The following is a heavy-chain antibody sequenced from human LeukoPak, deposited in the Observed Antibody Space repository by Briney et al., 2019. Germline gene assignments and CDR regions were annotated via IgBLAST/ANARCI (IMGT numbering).Heavy chain of an antibody. J-gene: IGHJ3*02. CDR3: ARAYGWPPYAFDI. CDR1: GFTFDRYW. V-gene: IGHV3-7*01. D-gene: IGHD2-8*02. CDR2: IKLDGGQK. Sequence: GGSLRLSCAASGFTFDRYWMSWVRQAPGKGLEWVANIKLDGGQKYYVDSVKGRFTISRDNAKNSLYLQMNSLRAEDTAVYYCARAYGWPPYAFDIWGQGTMVTVSS.